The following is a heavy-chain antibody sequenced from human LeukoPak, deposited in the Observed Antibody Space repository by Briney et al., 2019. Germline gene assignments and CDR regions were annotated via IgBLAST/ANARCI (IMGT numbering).Heavy chain of an antibody. D-gene: IGHD3-22*01. J-gene: IGHJ4*02. V-gene: IGHV3-23*01. Sequence: QPGGSLRLSCAASGFTFSTYAMSWVRQAPGKGLEWVSAISGSGDNTFYADSVKGRFTISRDNSRNTLYLHMNSLRADDTAIYYCAKDRTTMTNYFDYWGQGTLVTVSS. CDR3: AKDRTTMTNYFDY. CDR1: GFTFSTYA. CDR2: ISGSGDNT.